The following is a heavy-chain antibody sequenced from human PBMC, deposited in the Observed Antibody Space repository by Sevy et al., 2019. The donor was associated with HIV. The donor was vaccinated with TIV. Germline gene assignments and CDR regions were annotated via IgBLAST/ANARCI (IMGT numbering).Heavy chain of an antibody. CDR1: GFTVSSNY. J-gene: IGHJ6*02. CDR2: IYSCGNT. Sequence: GGSLRLSCAASGFTVSSNYMTWVRQAPGKGLEWVSVIYSCGNTYYADSVKGRFTISRDNSKNTLYLQMNSLRAEDTAVYYCARDRRGYCSSTSCYPYGMDVWGQGTTVTVSS. V-gene: IGHV3-53*01. CDR3: ARDRRGYCSSTSCYPYGMDV. D-gene: IGHD2-2*01.